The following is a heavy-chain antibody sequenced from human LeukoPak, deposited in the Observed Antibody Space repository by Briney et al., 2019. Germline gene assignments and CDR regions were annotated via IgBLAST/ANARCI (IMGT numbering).Heavy chain of an antibody. D-gene: IGHD2-21*02. CDR1: GFTFSRYW. Sequence: GGSLRLSCAAAGFTFSRYWMNWYRQAPGKGLEWVGNINQDAREINYVDSVRGRFTISRDNAKNSLHLQMNSLRAEDTAVYYCATDRDNSDWQKRFDSWGQGALVTVSS. CDR3: ATDRDNSDWQKRFDS. V-gene: IGHV3-7*01. CDR2: INQDAREI. J-gene: IGHJ4*02.